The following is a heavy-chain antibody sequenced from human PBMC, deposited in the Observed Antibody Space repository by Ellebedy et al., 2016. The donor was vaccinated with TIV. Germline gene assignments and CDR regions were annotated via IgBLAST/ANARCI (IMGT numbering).Heavy chain of an antibody. CDR2: IFSAADGGET. J-gene: IGHJ5*02. V-gene: IGHV3-23*03. CDR1: GLTFSSHA. Sequence: PGGSLRLSCAASGLTFSSHAMSWVRQAPGKGLEWVSVIFSAADGGETHYADSVKGRFTISRDNSKNTLHLQMNSLRAEDTAVYYCARNVPHPWGQGTLVTVAS. D-gene: IGHD3-10*02. CDR3: ARNVPHP.